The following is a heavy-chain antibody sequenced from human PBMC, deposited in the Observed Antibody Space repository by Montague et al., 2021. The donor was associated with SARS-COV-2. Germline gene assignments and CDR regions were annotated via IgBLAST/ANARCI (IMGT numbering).Heavy chain of an antibody. CDR2: IDWDDDK. Sequence: PALGKPTQTLTLTCTFSGFSLSTSGMCVSWIRQPPGKALEWLARIDWDDDKYYSTSLKTRLIISKDTSKNQVVLTMTNMDPVDTATYYCARTPYYYDSSGYYYGAFDIWGQGTMVTVSS. D-gene: IGHD3-22*01. CDR3: ARTPYYYDSSGYYYGAFDI. CDR1: GFSLSTSGMC. V-gene: IGHV2-70*11. J-gene: IGHJ3*02.